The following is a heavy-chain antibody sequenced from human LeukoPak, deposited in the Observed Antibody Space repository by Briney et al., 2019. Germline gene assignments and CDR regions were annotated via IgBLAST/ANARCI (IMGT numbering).Heavy chain of an antibody. D-gene: IGHD4-17*01. CDR2: IKQDGSEK. V-gene: IGHV3-7*01. Sequence: GGSLRLSCAAPGFTFSSYWMSWVRQAPGKGMEWVANIKQDGSEKYYVDSVKGRFTISRDNAKNSLYLQMNSLRAEDTAVYYSARAAKTTGRLFDYWGQGTLVTVSS. CDR1: GFTFSSYW. J-gene: IGHJ4*02. CDR3: ARAAKTTGRLFDY.